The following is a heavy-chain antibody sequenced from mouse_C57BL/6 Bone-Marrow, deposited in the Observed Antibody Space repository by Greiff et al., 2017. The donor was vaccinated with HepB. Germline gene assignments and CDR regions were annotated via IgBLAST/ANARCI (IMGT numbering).Heavy chain of an antibody. CDR2: IYPRDGST. CDR1: GYTFTDHT. CDR3: ARHYYGSSYGFAY. V-gene: IGHV1-78*01. J-gene: IGHJ3*01. D-gene: IGHD1-1*01. Sequence: VQLVESDAELVKPGASVKISCKVSGYTFTDHTIHWMKQRPEQGLEWIGYIYPRDGSTKYNEKFKGKATLTVDKSSSTAYMQLSSLTSEDSAVYYCARHYYGSSYGFAYWGQGTLVTVSA.